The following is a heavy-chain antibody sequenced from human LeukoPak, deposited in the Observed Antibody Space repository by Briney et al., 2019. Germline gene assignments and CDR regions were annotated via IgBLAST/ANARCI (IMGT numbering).Heavy chain of an antibody. CDR3: ARLYYYDSSGQDY. J-gene: IGHJ4*02. Sequence: GGSLRLSCAASGFTFSDYYMSWIRHAPGKGLEWVSYISSSGSTIYYADSMKGRFTISRDNAKNSLYLQMNSLRAEDTAVYYCARLYYYDSSGQDYWGQGTLVTVSS. D-gene: IGHD3-22*01. CDR1: GFTFSDYY. V-gene: IGHV3-11*01. CDR2: ISSSGSTI.